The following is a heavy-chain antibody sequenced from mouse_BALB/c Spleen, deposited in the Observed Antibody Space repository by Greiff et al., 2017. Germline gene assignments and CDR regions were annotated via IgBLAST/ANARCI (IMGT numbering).Heavy chain of an antibody. CDR1: GFSLTSYG. V-gene: IGHV2-9*02. CDR2: IWAGGST. Sequence: QVQLKESGPGLVAPSQSLSITCTVSGFSLTSYGVHWVRQPPGKGLEWLGVIWAGGSTNYNSALMSRLSISKDNSKSQVFLKMNSLQTDDTAMYYCARDRYDDAMDDWGQGTSVTVSS. D-gene: IGHD2-14*01. J-gene: IGHJ4*01. CDR3: ARDRYDDAMDD.